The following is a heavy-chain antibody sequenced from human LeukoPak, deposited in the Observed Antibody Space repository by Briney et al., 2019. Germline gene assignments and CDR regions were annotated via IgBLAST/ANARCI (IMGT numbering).Heavy chain of an antibody. CDR2: IHHSGYT. V-gene: IGHV4-34*01. Sequence: PSETLSLTCAVSGVSFDDYYWAWVRQTPGKGVEWIGEIHHSGYTNDSPSLKSRVTLSIDTSRKQFSLNLRSVTVADAGIYYCTRMTTGHDYWGQGTLVTVS. D-gene: IGHD4-17*01. CDR3: TRMTTGHDY. CDR1: GVSFDDYY. J-gene: IGHJ4*02.